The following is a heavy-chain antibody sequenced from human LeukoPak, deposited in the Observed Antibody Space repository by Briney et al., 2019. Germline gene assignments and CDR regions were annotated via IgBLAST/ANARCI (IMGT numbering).Heavy chain of an antibody. CDR3: AKLLGTATTYDS. CDR1: GFTFSGNW. V-gene: IGHV3-7*01. J-gene: IGHJ4*02. Sequence: PGGSLRLSCEASGFTFSGNWMSWVRQAPGKGLEWVASISPDGSQKLYVDSVKGRFTISRDNTKSSLYLQMNSLGAEDTAMYYRAKLLGTATTYDSWGQGARVTVSS. D-gene: IGHD5-24*01. CDR2: ISPDGSQK.